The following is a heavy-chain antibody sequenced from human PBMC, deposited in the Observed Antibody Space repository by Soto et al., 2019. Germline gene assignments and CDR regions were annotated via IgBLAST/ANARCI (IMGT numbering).Heavy chain of an antibody. D-gene: IGHD3-10*01. CDR2: IYWDGEK. Sequence: QITLKESGPTLVQPTQTLTLTCSFSGFSLITTGAGVGWIRQPPGKAPEWLALIYWDGEKRYSPALKSRLTITKDSSKNQVVLTMTNMDPVDTATYYCARRQSIMIRGANAFDIWGQGKVLSVSS. CDR1: GFSLITTGAG. V-gene: IGHV2-5*02. J-gene: IGHJ3*02. CDR3: ARRQSIMIRGANAFDI.